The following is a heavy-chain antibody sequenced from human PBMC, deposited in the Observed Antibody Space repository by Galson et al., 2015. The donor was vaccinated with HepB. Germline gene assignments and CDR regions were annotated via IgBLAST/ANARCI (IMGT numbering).Heavy chain of an antibody. CDR2: IDPGDSDT. CDR1: GYSLSNYW. V-gene: IGHV5-10-1*01. Sequence: QSGAEVKKPGESLRISCKGSGYSLSNYWISWVRQMPGKGLEWMGRIDPGDSDTNYSPSFQGHVTISADKSISTAYLQWSSLKASDTAIYYCPSLRYSSGWYYFEQWGQGTLVPVPS. CDR3: PSLRYSSGWYYFEQ. D-gene: IGHD6-19*01. J-gene: IGHJ4*02.